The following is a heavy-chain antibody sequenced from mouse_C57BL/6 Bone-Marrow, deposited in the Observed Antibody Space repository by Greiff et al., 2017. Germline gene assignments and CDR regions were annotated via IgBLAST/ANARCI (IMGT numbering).Heavy chain of an antibody. Sequence: QVQLQQSGAELVRPGASVKLSCKASGYTFTDYYINWVKQRPGQGLEWIARIYPGSGNTYYNEKFKGKATLTAEKSSSTAYMQLSSLTSEDSAVYFCARGLFYYGSPYYYAMDYWGQGTSVTVSS. D-gene: IGHD1-1*01. CDR3: ARGLFYYGSPYYYAMDY. CDR2: IYPGSGNT. V-gene: IGHV1-76*01. J-gene: IGHJ4*01. CDR1: GYTFTDYY.